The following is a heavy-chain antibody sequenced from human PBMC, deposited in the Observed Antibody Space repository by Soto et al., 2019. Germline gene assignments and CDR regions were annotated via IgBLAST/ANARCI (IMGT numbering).Heavy chain of an antibody. V-gene: IGHV1-3*01. CDR2: INAGNGNT. CDR1: GYTFTSYG. D-gene: IGHD3-22*01. CDR3: ARDPNDSSAYYHHYYYGMDV. Sequence: QIQLMQSGAEVKKPGASVKVSCKASGYTFTSYGIHWVRQAPGQRLEWTGWINAGNGNTKYSEKFQDRVTITRDTSACTAYLELSSLRSEDTAVYYCARDPNDSSAYYHHYYYGMDVWGQGTTVTVSS. J-gene: IGHJ6*02.